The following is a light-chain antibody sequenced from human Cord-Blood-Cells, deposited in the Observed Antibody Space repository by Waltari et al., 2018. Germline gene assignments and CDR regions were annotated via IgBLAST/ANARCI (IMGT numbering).Light chain of an antibody. CDR2: DVS. Sequence: QSALTQPRSVSGSPGQSVTISCTGTSSDVGGYNYVSWYQQHPGKAPKLMIYDVSKRPSGVPVPFSGSKSGNTASLTISGLQAEDEADYYCCSYAGSYTFHVVFGGGTKLTVL. V-gene: IGLV2-11*01. CDR1: SSDVGGYNY. J-gene: IGLJ2*01. CDR3: CSYAGSYTFHVV.